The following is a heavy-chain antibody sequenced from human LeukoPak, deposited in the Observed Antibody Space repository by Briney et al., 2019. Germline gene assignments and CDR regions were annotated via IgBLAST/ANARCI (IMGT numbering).Heavy chain of an antibody. D-gene: IGHD1-26*01. CDR1: GFTFSSYT. J-gene: IGHJ4*02. V-gene: IGHV3-21*01. CDR3: ANLIVGATTYDY. Sequence: PGGSLRLSCAASGFTFSSYTMNWVRQAPGKGLEWVSSITSSSTYIYYADSVKGRFTISRDNSKNTLYLQMNSLRAEDTAVYYCANLIVGATTYDYWGQGTLVTVSS. CDR2: ITSSSTYI.